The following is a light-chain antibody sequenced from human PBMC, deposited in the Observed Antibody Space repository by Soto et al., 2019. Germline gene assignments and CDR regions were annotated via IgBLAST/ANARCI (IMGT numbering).Light chain of an antibody. V-gene: IGLV1-44*01. CDR3: AAWDDSLNARGV. Sequence: QSVLTQPPSASGTPGQRVTISCSGSRSNIGSNAVSWYQQLPGTAPKLLIYNDNQRPSGVPDRFSASKSGTSASLAISGLQSEDAADDYCAAWDDSLNARGVFGGGTKLTVL. CDR1: RSNIGSNA. CDR2: NDN. J-gene: IGLJ3*02.